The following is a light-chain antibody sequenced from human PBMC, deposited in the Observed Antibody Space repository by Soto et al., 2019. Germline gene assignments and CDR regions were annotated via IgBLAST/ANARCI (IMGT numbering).Light chain of an antibody. V-gene: IGLV2-14*01. CDR2: EVS. Sequence: QSALTQPASVSGSPGQSITISCTGTSSDVGGYNYVSWYQQHPGKAPKLMIYEVSNRPSGVSNRFSGSKSGNMASLTISGLQAEDEADYSCSSYTSSSTLWVFGGGTKLTVL. CDR3: SSYTSSSTLWV. CDR1: SSDVGGYNY. J-gene: IGLJ3*02.